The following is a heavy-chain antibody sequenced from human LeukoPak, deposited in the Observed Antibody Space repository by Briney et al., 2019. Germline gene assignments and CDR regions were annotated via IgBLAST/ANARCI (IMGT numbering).Heavy chain of an antibody. CDR1: GFTFSSYS. Sequence: GGSLRLSCAASGFTFSSYSMNWVRQAPGKGLEWVAVISYDGSNKYYADSVKGRFTISRDNSKNTLYLQMNSLRAEDTAVYYCARDLIAAAGTLNYYYYGMDVWGQGTTVTVSS. CDR2: ISYDGSNK. CDR3: ARDLIAAAGTLNYYYYGMDV. J-gene: IGHJ6*02. V-gene: IGHV3-30*03. D-gene: IGHD6-13*01.